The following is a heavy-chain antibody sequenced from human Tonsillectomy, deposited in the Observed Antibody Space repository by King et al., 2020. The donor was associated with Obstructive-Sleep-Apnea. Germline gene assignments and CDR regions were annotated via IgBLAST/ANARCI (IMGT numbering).Heavy chain of an antibody. J-gene: IGHJ4*02. Sequence: VQLVESGGGLVTPGGCLRLSCAASGFTFSNYNMNWVRQVPGKGLEWVSSIDKSGTDIFYADSVKGRFTISRDNAKNSLYLHMKRLRAEVTAVYFCASLYSTSSGVYVDYWGQGTLVTVSS. CDR2: IDKSGTDI. CDR1: GFTFSNYN. CDR3: ASLYSTSSGVYVDY. D-gene: IGHD6-6*01. V-gene: IGHV3-21*06.